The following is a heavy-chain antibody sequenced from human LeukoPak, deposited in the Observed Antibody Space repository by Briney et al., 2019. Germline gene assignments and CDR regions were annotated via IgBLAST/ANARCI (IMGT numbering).Heavy chain of an antibody. CDR2: IIPIFGTA. CDR1: GGTFSSYA. J-gene: IGHJ4*02. Sequence: ASVKVSCKASGGTFSSYAISWVRQAPGQGLEWMEGIIPIFGTANYAQKFQGRVTITTDESTSTAYMELSSLRSEDTAVYYCARSGYYGSGSYKSYFDYWGQGTLVTVSS. CDR3: ARSGYYGSGSYKSYFDY. V-gene: IGHV1-69*05. D-gene: IGHD3-10*01.